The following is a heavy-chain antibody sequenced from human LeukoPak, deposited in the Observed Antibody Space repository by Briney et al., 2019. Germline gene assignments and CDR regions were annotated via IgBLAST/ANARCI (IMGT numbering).Heavy chain of an antibody. CDR2: MSGSGDST. Sequence: GGSLRLSCAASGFTFSSYAMSWVRQAPGKGLECVSVMSGSGDSTYYADSVKGRFTISRDNFRNTLYLQMNSLRAEDTAVYYCLREIGAFDIWGQGTMVTVSS. D-gene: IGHD1-26*01. CDR1: GFTFSSYA. V-gene: IGHV3-23*01. CDR3: LREIGAFDI. J-gene: IGHJ3*02.